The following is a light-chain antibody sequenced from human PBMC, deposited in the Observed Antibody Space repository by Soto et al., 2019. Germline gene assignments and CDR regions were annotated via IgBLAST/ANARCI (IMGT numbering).Light chain of an antibody. CDR1: QDISSL. V-gene: IGKV1-12*01. CDR3: QQSKTFTPT. CDR2: GAS. J-gene: IGKJ4*01. Sequence: DIQMTQSPSSVSASVGDRVTITCRASQDISSLLGWYQQKPGKAPKLLIYGASSLQSGVPSRFSGGGAATDVTLTISSLQPEDFATYYFQQSKTFTPTFGGGTEVEIK.